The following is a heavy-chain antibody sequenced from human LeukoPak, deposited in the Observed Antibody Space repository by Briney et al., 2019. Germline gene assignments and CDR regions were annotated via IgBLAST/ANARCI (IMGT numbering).Heavy chain of an antibody. CDR3: ARAPLSHGYTAPPDY. CDR1: GGTFSSYA. J-gene: IGHJ4*02. V-gene: IGHV1-69*04. Sequence: SVKVSCKASGGTFSSYAISWVRQAPGQGLEWMGRIIPILGIANYAQKFQGRVTITADKSTGTAYMELSSLRSEDTAVYYCARAPLSHGYTAPPDYWGQGTLVTVSS. D-gene: IGHD5-18*01. CDR2: IIPILGIA.